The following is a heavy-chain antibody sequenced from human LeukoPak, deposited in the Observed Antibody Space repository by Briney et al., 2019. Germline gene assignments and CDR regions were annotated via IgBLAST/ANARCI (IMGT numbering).Heavy chain of an antibody. CDR1: GYTFTTYD. V-gene: IGHV1-18*01. Sequence: ASVKVSCKASGYTFTTYDIGWVRQAPGQGLEWMGWISAYNGNTNYAQKLQGRVTMTTDTSTSTAYMELRSLRSDDTAVYYCARDGFHYYGSGSYNPFDYWGQGTLVTVSS. J-gene: IGHJ4*02. CDR2: ISAYNGNT. CDR3: ARDGFHYYGSGSYNPFDY. D-gene: IGHD3-10*01.